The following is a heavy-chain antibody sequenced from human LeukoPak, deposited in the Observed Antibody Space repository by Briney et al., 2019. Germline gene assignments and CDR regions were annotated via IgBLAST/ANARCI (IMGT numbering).Heavy chain of an antibody. V-gene: IGHV4-34*01. CDR3: AREPDYYDSSGYYSRYFDY. J-gene: IGHJ4*02. CDR2: IYYSGST. Sequence: SETLSLTCAVYGGSFSGYYWGWIRQPPGKGLEWIGSIYYSGSTYYNPSLKSRVTISLDTSKNQFSLKLSSVTAADTAVYYCAREPDYYDSSGYYSRYFDYWGQGTLVTVSS. CDR1: GGSFSGYY. D-gene: IGHD3-22*01.